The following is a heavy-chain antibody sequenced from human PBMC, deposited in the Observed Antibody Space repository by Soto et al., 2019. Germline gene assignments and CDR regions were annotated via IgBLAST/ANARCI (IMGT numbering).Heavy chain of an antibody. Sequence: GGSLRLSCAASGSTFADYAMYWVWQVLGKGLEWVSSISWNSGNIGYADSVKGRFTTSRDNAENSLYLQMNSLRPEDTALYYCVRSKGGYSYGTPFDYWGQGTLVTVSS. V-gene: IGHV3-9*01. D-gene: IGHD5-18*01. CDR1: GSTFADYA. CDR2: ISWNSGNI. CDR3: VRSKGGYSYGTPFDY. J-gene: IGHJ4*02.